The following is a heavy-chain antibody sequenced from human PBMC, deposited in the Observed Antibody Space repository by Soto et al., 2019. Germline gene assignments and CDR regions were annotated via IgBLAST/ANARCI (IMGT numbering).Heavy chain of an antibody. D-gene: IGHD3-3*01. CDR2: INHTGGT. V-gene: IGHV4-34*01. Sequence: TAALGCAVQAGCGDGAACSCVGLSLGKGLEWIGEINHTGGTHYNPSLKSRVTMSVETSKNQFSLRLSSVTAADTAIYYCATRITVFGLLIPPFDPRGQGT. CDR1: AGCGDGAA. J-gene: IGHJ5*02. CDR3: ATRITVFGLLIPPFDP.